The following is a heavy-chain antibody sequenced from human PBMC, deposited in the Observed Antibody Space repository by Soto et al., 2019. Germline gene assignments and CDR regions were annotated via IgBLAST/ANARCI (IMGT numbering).Heavy chain of an antibody. CDR2: ISSSGGGT. D-gene: IGHD4-17*01. V-gene: IGHV3-23*01. J-gene: IGHJ4*02. CDR1: GFTFSSYS. Sequence: GGSLRLSCAVSGFTFSSYSMNWVRQAPGQGLEWISAISSSGGGTYYADSVKGRFTISRDNSKNTLYLQMNSLRAEDTAVYYCAKDRRWLSSTVTTNYFDYWGQGTLVTVSS. CDR3: AKDRRWLSSTVTTNYFDY.